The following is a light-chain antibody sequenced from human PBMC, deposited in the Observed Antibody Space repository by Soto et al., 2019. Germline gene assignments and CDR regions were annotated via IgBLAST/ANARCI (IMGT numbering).Light chain of an antibody. CDR2: KAS. CDR3: QQYNSFSWT. J-gene: IGKJ1*01. CDR1: QSISTW. V-gene: IGKV1-5*03. Sequence: DIQMTQSPSTLSASVGHRVTITCRASQSISTWLAWYQQKPGKASKVLIYKASSLESEVPSRFSGSGSGTEFTLTISSLQPDDFATYFCQQYNSFSWTFGQGTKVEIK.